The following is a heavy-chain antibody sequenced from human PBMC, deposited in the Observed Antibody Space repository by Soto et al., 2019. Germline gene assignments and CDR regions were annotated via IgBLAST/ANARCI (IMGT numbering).Heavy chain of an antibody. J-gene: IGHJ4*02. D-gene: IGHD2-21*02. CDR3: ARGGHIAVVTASFDY. CDR2: IHPSGGGT. CDR1: GYTFTTYY. V-gene: IGHV1-46*03. Sequence: ASLKVSCKPSGYTFTTYYLHWVRQAPGQALEWMGVIHPSGGGTTYAQKFLGRVTVTRDTSTSTVFMELSSLRSDDTAVYYCARGGHIAVVTASFDYWGQGTLVTVSS.